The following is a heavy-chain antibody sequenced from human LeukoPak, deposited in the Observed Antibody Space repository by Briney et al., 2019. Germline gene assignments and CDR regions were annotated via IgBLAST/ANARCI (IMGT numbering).Heavy chain of an antibody. J-gene: IGHJ5*02. CDR2: INPNSGGT. CDR1: GYTFTGYY. Sequence: ASVKVSCKASGYTFTGYYMHWVRQAPGQGLEWMGWINPNSGGTNYAQKFQGRVTMTRDTSISTAYLALSRLTSDDTAVYYCVRGPPEYCSGGSCYSGRNCIDPWGEGTLVTVSS. V-gene: IGHV1-2*02. D-gene: IGHD2-15*01. CDR3: VRGPPEYCSGGSCYSGRNCIDP.